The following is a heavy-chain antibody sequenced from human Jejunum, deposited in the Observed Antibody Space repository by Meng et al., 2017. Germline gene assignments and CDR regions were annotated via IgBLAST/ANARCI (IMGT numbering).Heavy chain of an antibody. CDR3: ASTPDFGSGAFYTVYWFVR. D-gene: IGHD3-10*01. V-gene: IGHV4-4*07. J-gene: IGHJ5*02. CDR2: LYTNGTT. Sequence: QVQLQQSGPGLVKPSEPLSLPCTVSGASISGNFWTWIRQPAGRGLEWLGRLYTNGTTNYNPSLKNRVSMSVDSSKNHVSLKLTSVTAADTAVYYCASTPDFGSGAFYTVYWFVRWGQGTLVTVSS. CDR1: GASISGNF.